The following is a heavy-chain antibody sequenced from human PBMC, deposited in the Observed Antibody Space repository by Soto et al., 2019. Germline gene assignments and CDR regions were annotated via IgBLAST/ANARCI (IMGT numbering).Heavy chain of an antibody. V-gene: IGHV3-74*01. CDR3: ARGVRGHYGKDV. Sequence: EVQLVESGGGLVQPGGSRRLSCAASGFTFSNYWMHWVRQAPGKGLMWVSRISSDGSTTNYADSVKGRFTISRDNAKNTLYLHMNSLRVEDTALYYCARGVRGHYGKDVWGQGTTVTVSS. CDR1: GFTFSNYW. J-gene: IGHJ6*02. CDR2: ISSDGSTT. D-gene: IGHD3-10*01.